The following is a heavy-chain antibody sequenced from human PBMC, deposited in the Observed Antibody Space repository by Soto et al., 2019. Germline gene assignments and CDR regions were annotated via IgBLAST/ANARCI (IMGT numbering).Heavy chain of an antibody. D-gene: IGHD3-10*01. CDR1: GFTFSAYG. V-gene: IGHV3-30*18. CDR2: ISYDGSNK. J-gene: IGHJ4*02. Sequence: QVQLVESGGGVVQPGRSLRLYCAGSGFTFSAYGMDWVRQAPGKGMEWVAVISYDGSNKYYADSVKGRFTISRDNSKNTLYLQMNSLRAEDTAVYCCAKDRMGAGVRGEFDYWGQGTRVTVSS. CDR3: AKDRMGAGVRGEFDY.